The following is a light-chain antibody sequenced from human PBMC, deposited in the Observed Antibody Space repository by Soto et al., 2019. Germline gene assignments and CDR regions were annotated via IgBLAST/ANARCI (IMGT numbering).Light chain of an antibody. Sequence: PGESATLSCRASERVSTNFAWYQQTPGQAPRLLIYSASRRPTDIPVRFSGSGSGTDFTLTISRLEPEDFAVYYCQQDYNLPITFGQGTRLEIK. CDR3: QQDYNLPIT. V-gene: IGKV3-20*01. J-gene: IGKJ5*01. CDR2: SAS. CDR1: ERVSTN.